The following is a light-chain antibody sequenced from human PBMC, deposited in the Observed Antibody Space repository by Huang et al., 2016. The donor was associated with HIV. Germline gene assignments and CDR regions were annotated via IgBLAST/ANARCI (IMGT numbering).Light chain of an antibody. J-gene: IGKJ3*01. Sequence: DIQMTQSPSSLSGSVGDRVTISCRASQGIANHLAWSQQRPGKAPKLLIYAASALQSGGPSRVSGSGSGTEFALTISSLQPEDVATYFCQKYNSAPRTFGPGTIVEIK. CDR1: QGIANH. CDR2: AAS. V-gene: IGKV1-27*01. CDR3: QKYNSAPRT.